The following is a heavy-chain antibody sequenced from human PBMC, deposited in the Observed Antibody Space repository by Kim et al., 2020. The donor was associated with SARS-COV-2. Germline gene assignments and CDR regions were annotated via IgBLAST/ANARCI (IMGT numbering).Heavy chain of an antibody. D-gene: IGHD3-3*01. J-gene: IGHJ3*02. Sequence: GGSLRLSCAASGFTFSSYDMHWVRQATGKGLEWVSAIGTAGDTYYPGSVKGRFTISRENAKNSLYLQMNSLRAGDTAVYYCARSGQAGDFWSGPDAFDIWGQGTMVTVSS. CDR2: IGTAGDT. V-gene: IGHV3-13*01. CDR1: GFTFSSYD. CDR3: ARSGQAGDFWSGPDAFDI.